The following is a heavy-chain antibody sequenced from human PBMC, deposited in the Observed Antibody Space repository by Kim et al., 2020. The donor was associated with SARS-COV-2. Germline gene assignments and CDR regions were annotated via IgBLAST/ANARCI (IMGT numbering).Heavy chain of an antibody. D-gene: IGHD6-19*01. J-gene: IGHJ4*02. CDR3: ARGGSSGSSFDY. V-gene: IGHV4-30-2*01. Sequence: YYNPSLKSRVTISLDRAKNQFSLRLSSVTAADTAIYYCARGGSSGSSFDYWGQGTLVTVSS.